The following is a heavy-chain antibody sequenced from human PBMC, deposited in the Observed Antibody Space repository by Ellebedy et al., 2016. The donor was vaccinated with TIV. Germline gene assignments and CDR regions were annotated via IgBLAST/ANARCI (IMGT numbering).Heavy chain of an antibody. V-gene: IGHV3-53*01. CDR1: GFTVSSNY. J-gene: IGHJ4*02. CDR3: ARVRDPKQWLEFLFDY. Sequence: GESLKISXAASGFTVSSNYMSWVRQAPGKGLEWVSVIYSGGSTYYADSVKGRFTISRDNSKNTLYLQMNSLRAEDTAGYYCARVRDPKQWLEFLFDYWGQGTLVTVSS. D-gene: IGHD6-19*01. CDR2: IYSGGST.